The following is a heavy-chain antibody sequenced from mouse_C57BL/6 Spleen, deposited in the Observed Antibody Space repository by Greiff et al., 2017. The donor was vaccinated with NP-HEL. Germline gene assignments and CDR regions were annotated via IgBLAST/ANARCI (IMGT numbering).Heavy chain of an antibody. CDR2: ISYSGST. D-gene: IGHD1-1*01. Sequence: VQLKESGPGMVKPSQSLSLTCTVTGYSITSGYDWHWIRHFPGNKLEWMGYISYSGSTNYNPSLKSRISITHDTSKNHFFLKLNSVTTEDTATYYCAREHYYGSSYGYFDVWGTGTTVTVSS. CDR3: AREHYYGSSYGYFDV. CDR1: GYSITSGYD. J-gene: IGHJ1*03. V-gene: IGHV3-1*01.